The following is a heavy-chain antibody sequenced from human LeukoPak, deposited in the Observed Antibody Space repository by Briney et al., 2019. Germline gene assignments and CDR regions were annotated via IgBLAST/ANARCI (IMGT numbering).Heavy chain of an antibody. CDR2: IYYSGST. V-gene: IGHV4-39*02. CDR3: ARRSGSYSL. Sequence: SETLSLTCTVSGGSISSSSYYWGWIRQPPGKGLEWIGSIYYSGSTYYNPSLKSRVTISVDTSKNHFSLRLSSVTATDTAVYFCARRSGSYSLWGQGTLVTVSS. CDR1: GGSISSSSYY. D-gene: IGHD3-10*01. J-gene: IGHJ4*02.